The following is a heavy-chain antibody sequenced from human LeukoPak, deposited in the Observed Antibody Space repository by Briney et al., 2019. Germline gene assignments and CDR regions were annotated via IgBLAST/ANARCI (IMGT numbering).Heavy chain of an antibody. V-gene: IGHV3-9*01. J-gene: IGHJ5*02. D-gene: IGHD4-11*01. CDR2: ISWNSGSI. CDR1: GFTFSSYA. Sequence: GGSLRLSCAASGFTFSSYAMHWVRQAPGKGLEWVSGISWNSGSIGYPDSVKGRFTISRDNAKNSLYLQMNSLRAEDTALYYCAITTVRARFDPWGQGTLVTVSS. CDR3: AITTVRARFDP.